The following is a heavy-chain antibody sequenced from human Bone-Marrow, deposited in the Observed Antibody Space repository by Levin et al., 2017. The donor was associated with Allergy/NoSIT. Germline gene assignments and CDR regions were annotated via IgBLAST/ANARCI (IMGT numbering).Heavy chain of an antibody. V-gene: IGHV3-11*01. J-gene: IGHJ6*02. Sequence: GGSLRLSCAASGFTFSDYYMSWIRQAPGKGLEWVSYISSSGSTIYYADSVKGRFTISRDNAKNSLYLQMNSLRAEDTAVYYCARGTSSGQDYYYYYGMDVWGQGTTVTVSS. CDR2: ISSSGSTI. CDR1: GFTFSDYY. CDR3: ARGTSSGQDYYYYYGMDV.